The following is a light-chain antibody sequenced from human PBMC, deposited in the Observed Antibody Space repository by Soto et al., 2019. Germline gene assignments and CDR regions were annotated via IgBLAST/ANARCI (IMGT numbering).Light chain of an antibody. CDR2: AAS. CDR1: QSIRNY. J-gene: IGKJ2*01. V-gene: IGKV1-39*01. CDR3: QQSYSAPYT. Sequence: DIPMTQSPSSLSASVGDRVTITCRASQSIRNYLNWYQQKPGKAPKLLIYAASSLQSGVPSRFSGSGSGTDFTLTFSSLQPEDFATYYCQQSYSAPYTFGQGTKLEIK.